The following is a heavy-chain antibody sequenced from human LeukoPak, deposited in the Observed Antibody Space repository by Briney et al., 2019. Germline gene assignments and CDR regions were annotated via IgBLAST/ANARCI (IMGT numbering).Heavy chain of an antibody. Sequence: PGRSLRLSCAASGFTFSGYAMHWVRQAPGKGLEWVAVISYDGSNKYYADSVKGRFTISRDNSKNTLYLQMNSLRAEDTAVYYCARGRAWNYFDYWGQGTLVTVSS. CDR1: GFTFSGYA. J-gene: IGHJ4*02. V-gene: IGHV3-30-3*01. CDR3: ARGRAWNYFDY. D-gene: IGHD3-3*01. CDR2: ISYDGSNK.